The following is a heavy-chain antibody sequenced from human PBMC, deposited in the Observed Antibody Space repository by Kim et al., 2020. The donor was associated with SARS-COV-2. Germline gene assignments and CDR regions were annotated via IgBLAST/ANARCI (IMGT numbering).Heavy chain of an antibody. J-gene: IGHJ2*01. CDR3: ARALYFDWLLTPTYWYFDL. V-gene: IGHV4-59*13. Sequence: SETLSLTCTVSGGSISSYYWSWIRQPPGKGLEWIGYIYYSGSTNYNPSLKSRVTISVDTSKNQFSLKLSSVTAADTAVYYCARALYFDWLLTPTYWYFDLWGRGTLVTVSS. CDR1: GGSISSYY. D-gene: IGHD3-9*01. CDR2: IYYSGST.